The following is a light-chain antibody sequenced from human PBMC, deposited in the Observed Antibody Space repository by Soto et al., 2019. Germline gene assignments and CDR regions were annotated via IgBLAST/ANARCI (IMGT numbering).Light chain of an antibody. J-gene: IGLJ2*01. Sequence: QSVLTQPPSVSGAPGQRVTISCTGSSSNIGAGYDVHWYQQLPGTAPKLLIYGSSNRPSGVPDRFSGSTSGTSASLAITGLQAEDEADYYCQSYDSSLSGNVVFGGGTKVTVL. CDR3: QSYDSSLSGNVV. CDR2: GSS. CDR1: SSNIGAGYD. V-gene: IGLV1-40*01.